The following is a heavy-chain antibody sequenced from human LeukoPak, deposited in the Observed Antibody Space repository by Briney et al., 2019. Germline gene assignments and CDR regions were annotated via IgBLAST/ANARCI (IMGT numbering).Heavy chain of an antibody. V-gene: IGHV1-69*01. D-gene: IGHD6-6*01. CDR2: IIPIFGTA. Sequence: SVKVSCKASGGTFSSYAISWVRQAPGQGLEWMGGIIPIFGTANYAQKFQGRVTITADESTSTAYMELSSLRSEDTAVYYCARESQLSIEYSSPWDAFDIWGQGTMVTVSS. CDR1: GGTFSSYA. J-gene: IGHJ3*02. CDR3: ARESQLSIEYSSPWDAFDI.